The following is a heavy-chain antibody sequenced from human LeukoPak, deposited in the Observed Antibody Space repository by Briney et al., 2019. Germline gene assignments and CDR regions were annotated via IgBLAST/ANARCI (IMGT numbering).Heavy chain of an antibody. CDR3: AGDYAFWSGPGGY. J-gene: IGHJ4*02. D-gene: IGHD3-3*01. CDR1: GFTFSSYA. V-gene: IGHV3-30-3*01. Sequence: PGGSLRLSCAASGFTFSSYAMHWVRQAPGKGLEWVAVISYGGSSKYYADSAKGRFTISRDNSKNTLYLQMNSLRAEDTAVYYCAGDYAFWSGPGGYWGQGTLVTVSS. CDR2: ISYGGSSK.